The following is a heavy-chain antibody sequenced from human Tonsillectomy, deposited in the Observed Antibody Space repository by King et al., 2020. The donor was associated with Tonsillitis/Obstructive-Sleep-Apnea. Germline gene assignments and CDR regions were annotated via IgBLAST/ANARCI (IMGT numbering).Heavy chain of an antibody. Sequence: QLVQSGGEVKKPGASVKVSCKASGYTFTSYGIIWVRQAPGEGLEWMGWISAYDRNTNYSQKLQGRVTMTPDTSTGTAHMELRSLTSDDTAMYYCARVSAFAWELLPVDPWGQGTLVTVSS. CDR3: ARVSAFAWELLPVDP. CDR2: ISAYDRNT. D-gene: IGHD1-26*01. J-gene: IGHJ5*02. V-gene: IGHV1-18*01. CDR1: GYTFTSYG.